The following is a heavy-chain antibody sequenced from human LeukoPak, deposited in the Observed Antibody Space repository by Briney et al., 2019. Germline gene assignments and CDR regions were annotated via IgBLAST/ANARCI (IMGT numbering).Heavy chain of an antibody. CDR3: AKDPFGVGGGNAFDI. CDR2: ISGSGGST. D-gene: IGHD3-16*01. V-gene: IGHV3-23*01. CDR1: GFTFSSHL. Sequence: GGSLRLSCAASGFTFSSHLMHWVRQAPGKGLEWVSAISGSGGSTYYADSVKGRFTISRDNSKNTLYLQMNSLRAEDTAVYYCAKDPFGVGGGNAFDIWGQGTMVTVSS. J-gene: IGHJ3*02.